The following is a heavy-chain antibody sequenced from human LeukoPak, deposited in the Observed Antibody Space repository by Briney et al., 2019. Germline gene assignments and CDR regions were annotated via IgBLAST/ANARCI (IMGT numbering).Heavy chain of an antibody. V-gene: IGHV5-51*01. CDR2: IYPGDSDT. CDR3: ARQLSEYSRSGSPFDY. J-gene: IGHJ4*02. D-gene: IGHD3-10*01. Sequence: GESLKISCKGSGYSFSSFWINWVRQMPGKGLEWMGIIYPGDSDTRYSPSFQGQVTTSADKSTSTAYLQWTSLKASDTATYYCARQLSEYSRSGSPFDYWGQGSLVTVST. CDR1: GYSFSSFW.